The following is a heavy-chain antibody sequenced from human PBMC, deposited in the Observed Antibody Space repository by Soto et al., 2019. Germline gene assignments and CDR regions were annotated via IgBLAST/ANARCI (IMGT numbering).Heavy chain of an antibody. CDR1: GGSISSSSYY. CDR3: AYFDWLPY. Sequence: SETLSLTCTVSGGSISSSSYYWGWIRQPPGKGLEWIGSIYYSGSTYYNPSLKSRVTISVDTSKNQFSLKLSSVTAADTAAYYCAYFDWLPYWGQGTLVTVSS. D-gene: IGHD3-9*01. CDR2: IYYSGST. J-gene: IGHJ4*02. V-gene: IGHV4-39*01.